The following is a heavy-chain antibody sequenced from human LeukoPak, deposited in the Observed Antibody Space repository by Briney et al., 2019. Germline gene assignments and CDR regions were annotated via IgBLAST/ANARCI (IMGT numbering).Heavy chain of an antibody. V-gene: IGHV4-31*03. J-gene: IGHJ4*02. CDR2: IYYSGST. CDR1: GGSISSGAYY. CDR3: ARGLRRGYSYGSTDY. D-gene: IGHD5-18*01. Sequence: SETLSLTCTVSGGSISSGAYYWSWIRQHPGKGLEWIGYIYYSGSTYYNPSLKSRVTISADTSKNQFSLKLSSVTAADTAVYYCARGLRRGYSYGSTDYWGQGILVTVSS.